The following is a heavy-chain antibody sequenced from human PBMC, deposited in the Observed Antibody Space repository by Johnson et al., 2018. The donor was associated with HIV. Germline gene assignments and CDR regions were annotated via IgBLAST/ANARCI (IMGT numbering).Heavy chain of an antibody. Sequence: QVQLVESGGGLAQPGGSLRLSCAASGFTFSSYAIHWVRQPPGKGLEWVAVIAYDGSNKYYADSVKGRFTISRDNSKNTLYLQMNSLRAEDTAVYYCARDEGIVVVSHAFDIWGQGTMVTVSS. CDR1: GFTFSSYA. CDR2: IAYDGSNK. J-gene: IGHJ3*02. V-gene: IGHV3-30-3*01. CDR3: ARDEGIVVVSHAFDI. D-gene: IGHD3-22*01.